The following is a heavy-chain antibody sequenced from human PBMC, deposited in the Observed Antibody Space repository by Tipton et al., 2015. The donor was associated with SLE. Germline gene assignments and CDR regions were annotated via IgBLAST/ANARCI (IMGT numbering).Heavy chain of an antibody. J-gene: IGHJ4*02. V-gene: IGHV4-38-2*02. Sequence: TLSLTCTVSGYFITRGYYWGWIRQPPGKGLEWIGEIYHSGSTNYNPSLKSRVTISVDTSKNQFSLKLSSVTAADTAVYYCARGIAVAKPGYWGQGTLVTVSS. CDR2: IYHSGST. D-gene: IGHD6-19*01. CDR3: ARGIAVAKPGY. CDR1: GYFITRGYY.